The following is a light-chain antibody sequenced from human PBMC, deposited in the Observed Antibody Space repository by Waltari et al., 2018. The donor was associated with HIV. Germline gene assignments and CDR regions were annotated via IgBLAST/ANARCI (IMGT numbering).Light chain of an antibody. J-gene: IGKJ1*01. V-gene: IGKV1-5*03. Sequence: DIQMTQSPSTLSASVGARVTITCRASETISSWLAWYQQKPGKPPKLLIYKASTLESGVPSRFSGSGSGTEFTLTISSLQPDDFATYYCQQYDGYWTFGQGTKVEIK. CDR2: KAS. CDR3: QQYDGYWT. CDR1: ETISSW.